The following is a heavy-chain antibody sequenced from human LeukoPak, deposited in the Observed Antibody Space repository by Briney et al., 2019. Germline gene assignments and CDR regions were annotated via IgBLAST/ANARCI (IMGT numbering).Heavy chain of an antibody. J-gene: IGHJ4*02. D-gene: IGHD3-10*01. Sequence: SETLSPTCTVSGGSISRGGYYWSWIRQHPGKGLEWIGYIYYSGSTYYNPSLKSRVTISVDTSKNQFSLKLSSVTAADTAVYYCARERGGDFDYWGQGTLVTVSS. CDR2: IYYSGST. CDR1: GGSISRGGYY. V-gene: IGHV4-31*03. CDR3: ARERGGDFDY.